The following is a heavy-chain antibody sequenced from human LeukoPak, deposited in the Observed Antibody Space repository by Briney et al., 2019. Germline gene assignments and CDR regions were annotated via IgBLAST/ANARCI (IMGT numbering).Heavy chain of an antibody. J-gene: IGHJ2*01. CDR1: GGSISNYY. CDR2: MYYSGST. CDR3: ARAGYYTCGFWYFDL. V-gene: IGHV4-59*01. D-gene: IGHD3-3*01. Sequence: SETLSLTCSVSGGSISNYYWSWIRQPPGKGLEWIGSMYYSGSTNYNPSLKSRATITEDTSTKKLPLKLSSVTAADTTVVYYARAGYYTCGFWYFDLWGRGTLGTVSS.